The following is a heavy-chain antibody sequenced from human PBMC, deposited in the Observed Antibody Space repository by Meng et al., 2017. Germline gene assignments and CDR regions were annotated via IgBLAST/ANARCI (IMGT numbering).Heavy chain of an antibody. V-gene: IGHV4-61*02. CDR1: VGSISSGSYY. D-gene: IGHD3-22*01. J-gene: IGHJ4*02. Sequence: VQLQGPGPGLVKPSQTLSLTCTVSVGSISSGSYYWSWIRQPAGKGLEWIGRIYTSGSTNYNPSLKSRVTISVDTSKNQFSLKLSSVTAADTAVYYCARDLGAYYYDSSGYSGGDYWGQGTLVTVSS. CDR3: ARDLGAYYYDSSGYSGGDY. CDR2: IYTSGST.